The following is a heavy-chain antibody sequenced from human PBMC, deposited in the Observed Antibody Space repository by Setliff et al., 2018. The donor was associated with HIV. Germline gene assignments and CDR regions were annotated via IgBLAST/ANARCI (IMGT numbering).Heavy chain of an antibody. CDR2: LSGSGGST. Sequence: QPGGSLRLSCAASGFTFSSYAMTWVRQAPGKGLEWVAALSGSGGSTYYADSVKGRFSISRDNSKNTLYLQMNNLRAEDTAVYYCAISTRPYWGQGTLVTVSS. CDR3: AISTRPY. J-gene: IGHJ4*02. CDR1: GFTFSSYA. D-gene: IGHD6-6*01. V-gene: IGHV3-23*01.